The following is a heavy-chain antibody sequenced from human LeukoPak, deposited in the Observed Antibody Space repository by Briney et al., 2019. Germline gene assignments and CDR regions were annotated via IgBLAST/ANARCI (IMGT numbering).Heavy chain of an antibody. CDR1: GFTVSSNY. Sequence: GGSLRLSCAASGFTVSSNYMSWVRQAPGKGLEWVSVIYIGGSTYYADSVNGRFTISRDNSKNTLYLQMNSLRAEDTAVYYCARGGYSGSGNYFDYWGQGTLVTVSS. CDR2: IYIGGST. V-gene: IGHV3-66*01. J-gene: IGHJ4*02. CDR3: ARGGYSGSGNYFDY. D-gene: IGHD3-10*01.